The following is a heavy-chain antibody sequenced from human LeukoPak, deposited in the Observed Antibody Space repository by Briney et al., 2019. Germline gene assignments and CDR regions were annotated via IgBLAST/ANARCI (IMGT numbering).Heavy chain of an antibody. D-gene: IGHD3-10*01. CDR2: IYYSGST. J-gene: IGHJ4*02. CDR1: GGSISTYY. V-gene: IGHV4-59*01. Sequence: SETLSLTCTVSGGSISTYYWSWLRQPPGKGLEWLGYIYYSGSTNYNPSLKSRLTISVDTSKNQFSLKLSSVTAADTAVYYCARGGPSYYGSGSPFDYWGQGTLVTISS. CDR3: ARGGPSYYGSGSPFDY.